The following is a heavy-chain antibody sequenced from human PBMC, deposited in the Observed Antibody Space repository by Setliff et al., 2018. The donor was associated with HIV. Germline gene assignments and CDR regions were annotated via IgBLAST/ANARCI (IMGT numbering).Heavy chain of an antibody. Sequence: GGSLRLSCAASGFNFDTFAMHWVRQAPGKGLEWVAVISYDGSDKYSADSVKGRFTISRDNSKNTLYLQMNSLRAEDTAVYYCAKDRMHYYDSSGYSYFDYWGQGTLVTVSS. CDR1: GFNFDTFA. CDR2: ISYDGSDK. J-gene: IGHJ4*02. CDR3: AKDRMHYYDSSGYSYFDY. V-gene: IGHV3-30*18. D-gene: IGHD3-22*01.